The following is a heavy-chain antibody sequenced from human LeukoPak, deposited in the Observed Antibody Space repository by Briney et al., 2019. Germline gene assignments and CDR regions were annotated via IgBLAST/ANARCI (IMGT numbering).Heavy chain of an antibody. CDR1: GGPHSGYY. Sequence: KPSDTLTLTCAVYGGPHSGYYWSWIRQPPGKGVEWIGEINHSGSTNYNPSLKNRVTISVDKSKNQCVLKLSAVSAADTAGYYCARALGYWGQGTLVTVSS. J-gene: IGHJ4*02. V-gene: IGHV4-34*01. CDR2: INHSGST. CDR3: ARALGY.